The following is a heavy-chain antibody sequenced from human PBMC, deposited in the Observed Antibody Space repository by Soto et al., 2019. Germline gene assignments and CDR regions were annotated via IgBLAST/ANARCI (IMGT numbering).Heavy chain of an antibody. Sequence: GGSLRLSCAASGLTFGCHWMTWVRQTPGEGLQWVAAIKPDGSETFYVDSVKGRFTISRDNARNSLFLQVDSLRAEDTAVYYCTSRPSGMTYHAVFDFWGQGTLVTVSS. CDR3: TSRPSGMTYHAVFDF. D-gene: IGHD2-21*02. V-gene: IGHV3-7*03. J-gene: IGHJ4*02. CDR1: GLTFGCHW. CDR2: IKPDGSET.